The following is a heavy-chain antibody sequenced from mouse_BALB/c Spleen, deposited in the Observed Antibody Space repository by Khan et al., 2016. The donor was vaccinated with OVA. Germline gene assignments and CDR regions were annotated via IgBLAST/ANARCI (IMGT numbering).Heavy chain of an antibody. CDR3: ARGLGSTFDF. CDR2: ISSGDST. Sequence: EVELVESGGGLVKPGGSLKLSCAASGFTFSNYAMSWVRQTPEKRLEWVASISSGDSTYYPDSVKGRVTISRDDARNILVLQMSRLRSEDTAMYYCARGLGSTFDFWGQGTTLTVSS. V-gene: IGHV5-6-5*01. D-gene: IGHD2-1*01. CDR1: GFTFSNYA. J-gene: IGHJ2*01.